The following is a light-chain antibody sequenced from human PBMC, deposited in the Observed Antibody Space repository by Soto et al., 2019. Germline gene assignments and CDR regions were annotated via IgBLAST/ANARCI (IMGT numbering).Light chain of an antibody. Sequence: QSALTQPASVSWTPGQSITISCTGSNSDVGIYDFVSWYQHHPGRAPKLIVSEVSHRPSGVSNRFSGSKSGNTASLTISGLQSEDEADYYCISYTSDDVRYVFGTGTKVTVL. CDR3: ISYTSDDVRYV. CDR1: NSDVGIYDF. CDR2: EVS. J-gene: IGLJ1*01. V-gene: IGLV2-14*01.